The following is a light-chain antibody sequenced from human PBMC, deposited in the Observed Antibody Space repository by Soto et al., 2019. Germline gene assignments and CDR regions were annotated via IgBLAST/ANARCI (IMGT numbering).Light chain of an antibody. V-gene: IGLV2-14*01. J-gene: IGLJ3*02. CDR1: SSDVGGHDY. CDR3: CSYTTTNSRV. Sequence: QSALTQPASVSGSPGQSITISCTGSSSDVGGHDYVSWYQQYPGKAPKLMIYEVTKRPSGISDRFSASKSGNTASLIISGLQAEDEADYYCCSYTTTNSRVFGGGTKVTVL. CDR2: EVT.